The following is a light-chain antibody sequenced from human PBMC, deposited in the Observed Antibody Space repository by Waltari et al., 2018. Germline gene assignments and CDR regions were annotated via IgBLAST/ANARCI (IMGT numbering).Light chain of an antibody. J-gene: IGLJ2*01. CDR3: SAWDDNLNGVI. CDR2: TDD. V-gene: IGLV1-44*01. Sequence: QSVLTQPPSASGTPGQRVTISCSGSTSNIGSNTVSWYQQLPGTAPKLLIYTDDPRPSGVPARFSGSKSGTSASLAISGPQSEDEAHYHCSAWDDNLNGVIFGGGTKLTVL. CDR1: TSNIGSNT.